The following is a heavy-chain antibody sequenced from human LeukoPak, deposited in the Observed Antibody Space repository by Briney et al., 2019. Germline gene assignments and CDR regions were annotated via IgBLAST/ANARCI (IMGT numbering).Heavy chain of an antibody. CDR3: AKDIVVVPGRIYYYYGMDV. D-gene: IGHD2-2*01. Sequence: GGSLRLSCAASGFTFSSYAMSWVRQAPGKGMEWVSAISGSGGSTYYADSVMGRFTISRDNSKNTLYLQMNSLRAEHTAVYYCAKDIVVVPGRIYYYYGMDVWGQGTTVTVSS. V-gene: IGHV3-23*01. CDR1: GFTFSSYA. J-gene: IGHJ6*02. CDR2: ISGSGGST.